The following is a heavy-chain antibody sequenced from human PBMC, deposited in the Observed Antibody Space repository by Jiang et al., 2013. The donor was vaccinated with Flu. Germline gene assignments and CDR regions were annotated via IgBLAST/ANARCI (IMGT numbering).Heavy chain of an antibody. J-gene: IGHJ3*02. CDR2: INPSDSDT. Sequence: EVKKPGESLKISCKGSGYSFTSFRIGWVRQMPGKGLEWMGIINPSDSDTKYSPSFQGHVTFSADKSINTVYLQWSSLEASDTAIYFCARNRSGYYGNAFDIWGEGTMVTVSS. CDR1: GYSFTSFR. CDR3: ARNRSGYYGNAFDI. V-gene: IGHV5-51*01. D-gene: IGHD3-22*01.